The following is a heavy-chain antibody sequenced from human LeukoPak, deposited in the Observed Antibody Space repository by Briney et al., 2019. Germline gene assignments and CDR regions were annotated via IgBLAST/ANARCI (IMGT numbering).Heavy chain of an antibody. Sequence: PGGSLRLSCAASGFTFSSYGMHWVRQAPGKGLEWVAFIRYDGSNKYYADFVKGRFTISRDNSKNTLYLQMNSLRAEDTAVYYCAKDRSSGYFFDYWGQGTLVTVSS. V-gene: IGHV3-30*02. CDR2: IRYDGSNK. CDR1: GFTFSSYG. D-gene: IGHD3-22*01. J-gene: IGHJ4*02. CDR3: AKDRSSGYFFDY.